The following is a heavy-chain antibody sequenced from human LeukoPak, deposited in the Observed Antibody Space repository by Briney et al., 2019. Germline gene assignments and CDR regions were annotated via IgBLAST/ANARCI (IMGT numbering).Heavy chain of an antibody. CDR1: GGSISSSSYY. Sequence: SETLSLTCTVSGGSISSSSYYWGWIRQPPGKGLEWIGSIYYSGSTYYNPSLKSRVTISVDTSKNQFSLKLSSVTAADPAVYYCYGDYNGGIDYWGQGTLVTVSS. J-gene: IGHJ4*02. CDR2: IYYSGST. D-gene: IGHD4-17*01. CDR3: YGDYNGGIDY. V-gene: IGHV4-39*07.